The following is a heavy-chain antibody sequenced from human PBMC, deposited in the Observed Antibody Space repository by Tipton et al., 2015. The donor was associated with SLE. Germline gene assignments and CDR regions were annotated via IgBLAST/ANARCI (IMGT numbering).Heavy chain of an antibody. Sequence: LRLSCSVSTYSISNGHYWAWVRQPPGKGLEWIGTVYHTGNTYYNPSLKSRVTISIDTSKNHFSLRLTSVTAADTAVYYCARVGYGDYGGIDYWGQGTLVTVSS. CDR3: ARVGYGDYGGIDY. CDR2: VYHTGNT. J-gene: IGHJ4*02. D-gene: IGHD4-17*01. V-gene: IGHV4-38-2*02. CDR1: TYSISNGHY.